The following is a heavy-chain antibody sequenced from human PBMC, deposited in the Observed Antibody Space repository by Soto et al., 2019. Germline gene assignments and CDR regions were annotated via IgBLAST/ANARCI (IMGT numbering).Heavy chain of an antibody. CDR1: EFTIGSLG. D-gene: IGHD2-15*01. Sequence: RVSCAAVEFTIGSLGRNWVSKATGKGLEWVSYISSSSSTIYYADSVKGRFTISRDNAKNSLYLQMNSLRAEDTAVYYCAKESVRGHYSVWAFRVQGTTVPV. V-gene: IGHV3-48*01. J-gene: IGHJ6*02. CDR2: ISSSSSTI. CDR3: AKESVRGHYSVWAF.